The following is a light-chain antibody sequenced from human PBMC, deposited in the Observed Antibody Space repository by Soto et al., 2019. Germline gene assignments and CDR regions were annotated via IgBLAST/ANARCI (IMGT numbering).Light chain of an antibody. CDR2: DVS. Sequence: QSALNQPGSVSWSPGQCIAISCTGTSSDVGGYNSVSWYQQYPGKAPKLMIHDVSNRPSGVSNRFSGSKSGNTASLTISGLQAEDEADYYCSSFTTSTSYVFGSGTKVTVL. CDR3: SSFTTSTSYV. V-gene: IGLV2-14*01. CDR1: SSDVGGYNS. J-gene: IGLJ1*01.